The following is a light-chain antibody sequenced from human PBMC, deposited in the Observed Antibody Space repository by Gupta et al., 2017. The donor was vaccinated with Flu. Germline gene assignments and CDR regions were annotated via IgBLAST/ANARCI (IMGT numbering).Light chain of an antibody. Sequence: GHSSYASAWHQQQPEKGPRYLMKLNSDGSHSKGDGIPDRFSGSSSGAERYLTISSLQSEDEADYYCQTWGTGIHWVSGGGTKLTVL. V-gene: IGLV4-69*01. CDR3: QTWGTGIHWV. J-gene: IGLJ3*02. CDR1: GHSSYA. CDR2: LNSDGSH.